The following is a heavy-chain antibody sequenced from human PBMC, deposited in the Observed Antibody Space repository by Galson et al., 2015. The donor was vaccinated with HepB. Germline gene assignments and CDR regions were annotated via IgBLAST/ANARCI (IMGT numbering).Heavy chain of an antibody. CDR1: GFTGSSYA. Sequence: SLRLSCAASGFTGSSYAMHWVRQAPGKGLEWVAVISYDGSNKYYADSVKGRFTISRDNSKNTLYLQMNSLRAEDTAVYYCARAEDSYGSFDYWGQGTLVTVSS. CDR3: ARAEDSYGSFDY. V-gene: IGHV3-30*04. J-gene: IGHJ4*02. D-gene: IGHD5-18*01. CDR2: ISYDGSNK.